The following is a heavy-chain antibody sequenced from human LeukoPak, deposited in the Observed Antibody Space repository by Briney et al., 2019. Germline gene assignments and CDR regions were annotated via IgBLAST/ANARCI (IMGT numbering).Heavy chain of an antibody. V-gene: IGHV3-23*01. D-gene: IGHD3-3*01. J-gene: IGHJ3*02. CDR1: GFTFSSYA. CDR2: ISGSGGST. CDR3: AKGVGVGITYDAFDI. Sequence: GSLRLSCAASGFTFSSYAMSWVRQAPGKGLEWVSGISGSGGSTYYADSVKGRFTISRDNSKNTLYLQMNSLRAEDTAVYYCAKGVGVGITYDAFDIWGQGTMVTVSS.